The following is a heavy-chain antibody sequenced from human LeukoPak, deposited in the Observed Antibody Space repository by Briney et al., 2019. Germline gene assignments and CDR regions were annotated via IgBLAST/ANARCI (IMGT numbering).Heavy chain of an antibody. CDR2: IKQDGSEK. Sequence: GGSLRLSXAASGFTFSSYWMSWVRQAPGKGLEWVANIKQDGSEKYYVDSVKGRFTISRDNAKNSLYLQMNSLRAEDTAVYYCARDGVYSYGSFDYWGQGTLVTVST. D-gene: IGHD5-18*01. CDR3: ARDGVYSYGSFDY. CDR1: GFTFSSYW. J-gene: IGHJ4*02. V-gene: IGHV3-7*01.